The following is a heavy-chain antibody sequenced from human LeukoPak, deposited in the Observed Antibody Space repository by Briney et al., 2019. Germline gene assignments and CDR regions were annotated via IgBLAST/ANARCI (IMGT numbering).Heavy chain of an antibody. Sequence: GGSLRLSCVASGFTFSTLAMGWVRQAPGKGLEWVSVISDSGGTTYYADSVKGRFTISRDNSRNTLYLQMNSLRVDDTAVYYCAKDARRYSGWYFFDHWGQGTLVTVSS. CDR1: GFTFSTLA. CDR3: AKDARRYSGWYFFDH. D-gene: IGHD6-19*01. J-gene: IGHJ4*02. V-gene: IGHV3-23*01. CDR2: ISDSGGTT.